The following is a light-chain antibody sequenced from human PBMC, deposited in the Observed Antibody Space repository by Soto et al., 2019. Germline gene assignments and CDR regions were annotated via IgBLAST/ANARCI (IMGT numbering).Light chain of an antibody. CDR3: QQYNTYWT. CDR1: RSISTW. J-gene: IGKJ1*01. CDR2: DAS. Sequence: DIQMTQSPSTLSASVGDRVTITCRASRSISTWLAWYQQKPGKAPNLLIYDASCLESGVPSRFSGRGSGTEFTLTISRLQPDVFATYYCQQYNTYWTFGQGTKVEIK. V-gene: IGKV1-5*01.